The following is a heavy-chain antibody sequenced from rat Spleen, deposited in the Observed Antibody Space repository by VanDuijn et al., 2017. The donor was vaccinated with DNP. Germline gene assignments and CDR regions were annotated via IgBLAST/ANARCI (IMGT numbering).Heavy chain of an antibody. J-gene: IGHJ1*01. CDR3: ARGLNYGGYNYYWYFDF. CDR2: ISYSGST. D-gene: IGHD1-11*01. CDR1: GYSITSNY. V-gene: IGHV3-1*01. Sequence: EVQLQESGPGLVKPSQSLSLTCSVTGYSITSNYWGWIRKFPGNKMEWMGYISYSGSTSYNPSLKSRISITRDTSENQFFLRVNSVTTEDTATYYCARGLNYGGYNYYWYFDFWGPGTMVTVSS.